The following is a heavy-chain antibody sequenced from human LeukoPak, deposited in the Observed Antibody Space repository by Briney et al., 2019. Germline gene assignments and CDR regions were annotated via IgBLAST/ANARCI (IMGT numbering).Heavy chain of an antibody. D-gene: IGHD6-13*01. J-gene: IGHJ4*02. CDR3: ARLLRNIAAAVYYFDY. V-gene: IGHV5-51*01. CDR1: GYNFTSYS. Sequence: GESLKISCKGSGYNFTSYSIGWVRQMPGKGLEWMGIIYPGDSDTRYSPSFQGQVTISADKSISTASLQWSSLKASDTAMYYCARLLRNIAAAVYYFDYWGQGTLVTVSS. CDR2: IYPGDSDT.